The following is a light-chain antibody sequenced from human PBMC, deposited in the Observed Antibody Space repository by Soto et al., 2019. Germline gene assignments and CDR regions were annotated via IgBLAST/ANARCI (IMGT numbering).Light chain of an antibody. CDR3: QQSSYSPLT. CDR2: DAT. V-gene: IGKV3-20*01. J-gene: IGKJ4*01. Sequence: EIVLTQSPGTLSLSPGERATISCRASQSVDKNYLAWFQQKPGQPPRLLIYDATNRDTGVPDRFGGTGSGTDLTLTISRLEPEDFAVYYCQQSSYSPLTFGGGTRIEIK. CDR1: QSVDKNY.